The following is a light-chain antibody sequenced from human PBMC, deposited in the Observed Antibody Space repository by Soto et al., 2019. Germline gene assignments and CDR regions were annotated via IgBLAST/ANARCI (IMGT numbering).Light chain of an antibody. CDR2: AAS. CDR3: QQYYSYPPT. Sequence: AIRMTQSPSSFSASTGDRVTITCRASQGISSYLAWYQQKPGKAPKLLIYAASTLQSGVPSRFSGSGSGTDFPLTISCLQSEDFATYSCQQYYSYPPTFGQGTKLEIK. J-gene: IGKJ2*01. V-gene: IGKV1-8*01. CDR1: QGISSY.